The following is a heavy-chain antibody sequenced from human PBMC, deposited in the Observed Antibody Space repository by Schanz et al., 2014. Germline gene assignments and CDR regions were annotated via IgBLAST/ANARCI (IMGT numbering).Heavy chain of an antibody. D-gene: IGHD2-21*02. J-gene: IGHJ6*03. V-gene: IGHV3-33*03. CDR2: IYYNGTNK. CDR1: GFTFSRFG. Sequence: QVQLVESGGGVVRPGRSLRLSCATSGFTFSRFGMHWVRQAPGKGPEWVALIYYNGTNKYYADSVKGRFTISRDNAKNSLYLQMNSLRAEDTAVYYCARPSDSSWYMDVWGKGTTVTVSS. CDR3: ARPSDSSWYMDV.